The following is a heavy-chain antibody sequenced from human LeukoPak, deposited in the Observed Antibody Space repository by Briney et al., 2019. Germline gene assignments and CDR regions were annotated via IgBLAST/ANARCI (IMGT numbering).Heavy chain of an antibody. CDR2: ISGSGGST. CDR3: AKSQPSGSYSDPYFDY. V-gene: IGHV3-23*01. D-gene: IGHD1-26*01. Sequence: GGSLRLSCAASGFTFSSYAMSWVRQAPGKGLEWVSAISGSGGSTYYADSVKGRSTISRDNSKNTLYPQMNSLRAEDTAVYYCAKSQPSGSYSDPYFDYWGQGTLVTVSS. J-gene: IGHJ4*02. CDR1: GFTFSSYA.